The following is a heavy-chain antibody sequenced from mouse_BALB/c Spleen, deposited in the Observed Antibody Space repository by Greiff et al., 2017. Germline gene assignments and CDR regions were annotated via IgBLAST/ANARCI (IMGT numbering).Heavy chain of an antibody. V-gene: IGHV1-14*01. D-gene: IGHD2-3*01. CDR3: ARGGWLPLFAY. CDR2: INPYNDGT. Sequence: EVQLQESGPELVKPGASVKMSCKASGYTFTSYVMHWVKQKPGQGLEWIGYINPYNDGTKYNEKFKGKATLTSDKSSSTAYMELSSLTSEDSAVYYCARGGWLPLFAYWGQGTLVTVSA. CDR1: GYTFTSYV. J-gene: IGHJ3*01.